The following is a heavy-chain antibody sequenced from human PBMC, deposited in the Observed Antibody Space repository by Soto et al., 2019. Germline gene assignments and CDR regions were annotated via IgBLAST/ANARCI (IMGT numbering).Heavy chain of an antibody. CDR2: INGDGSGT. V-gene: IGHV3-74*01. CDR3: ARGIFGSGTANDY. D-gene: IGHD3-10*01. J-gene: IGHJ4*02. Sequence: EVQLVESGGGLVQPGGSLRLSCAASGFTFSGSWMHWGRQAPGKGLVWASRINGDGSGTSYADFVKGRFTISRDAAKNTLFLQMNRLRAEDTAVYYCARGIFGSGTANDYWGQGTLVTVSS. CDR1: GFTFSGSW.